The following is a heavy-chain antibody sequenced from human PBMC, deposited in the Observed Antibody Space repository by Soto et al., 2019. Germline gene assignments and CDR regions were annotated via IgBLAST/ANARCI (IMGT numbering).Heavy chain of an antibody. CDR1: GLTVSHNY. CDR2: LYTGGTT. Sequence: EVQLVESGGGLIQPGGSLRLSCVASGLTVSHNYMAWVRQAPEMGLEWVSILYTGGTTYYADSVKGRFTISRDSSNNTLFLQMDSLRAEDTAVYYCVRPLPSGENYGMDVWGQGTTVTVSS. CDR3: VRPLPSGENYGMDV. D-gene: IGHD3-16*01. J-gene: IGHJ6*02. V-gene: IGHV3-53*01.